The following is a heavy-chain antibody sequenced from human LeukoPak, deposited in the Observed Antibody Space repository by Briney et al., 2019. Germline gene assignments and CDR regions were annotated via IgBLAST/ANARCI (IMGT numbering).Heavy chain of an antibody. CDR2: MFHGGST. CDR1: GGSISSYY. Sequence: PSETLSLTCTVSGGSISSYYWSWIRQPPGKGLEWIGSMFHGGSTYDNPSLKSRVTISGDASKNQFSLKLTSVIATDTAVYYCARVLSSGYWVDPWGQGTLVTVSS. J-gene: IGHJ5*02. V-gene: IGHV4-59*04. D-gene: IGHD3-22*01. CDR3: ARVLSSGYWVDP.